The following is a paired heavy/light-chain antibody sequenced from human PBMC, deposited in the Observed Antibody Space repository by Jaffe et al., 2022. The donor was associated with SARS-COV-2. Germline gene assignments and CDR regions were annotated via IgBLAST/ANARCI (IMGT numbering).Heavy chain of an antibody. CDR3: ARLRGSSLSWGGGADP. Sequence: EVQLVQSGAEVKEPGESLKISCKASGYIFSTYWIAWVRQMPGKGLEWMGIIYPGDSGTRYSPSFQGHVTFSVDKSINTAYLQWRSLKASDSAMYYCARLRGSSLSWGGGADPWGQGTLVIVSS. V-gene: IGHV5-51*01. D-gene: IGHD3-16*01. CDR2: IYPGDSGT. J-gene: IGHJ5*02. CDR1: GYIFSTYW.
Light chain of an antibody. J-gene: IGKJ1*01. Sequence: EIVLTQSPGTLSLSPGERATLSCRASQSLSSRYLAWYQQKPGQAPRLLIYDASHRAAGIPDRFGGSGSGTDFTLTISRLEPEDFAVYYCHQYDSSPWTFGQGTKVDIQ. CDR1: QSLSSRY. V-gene: IGKV3-20*01. CDR3: HQYDSSPWT. CDR2: DAS.